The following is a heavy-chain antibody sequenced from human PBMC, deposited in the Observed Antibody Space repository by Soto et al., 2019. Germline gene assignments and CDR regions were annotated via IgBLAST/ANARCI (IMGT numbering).Heavy chain of an antibody. Sequence: PSETLSLTCAVYGGSFSGYYWSWIRQPPGKGLEWIGEINHSGSTNYNPSLKSRVTISVDTSKNQFSLKLSSVTAADTAVYYCASVPYDYVWGSYRSPMGGMDVWGQGTTVTVSS. J-gene: IGHJ6*02. V-gene: IGHV4-34*01. D-gene: IGHD3-16*02. CDR2: INHSGST. CDR1: GGSFSGYY. CDR3: ASVPYDYVWGSYRSPMGGMDV.